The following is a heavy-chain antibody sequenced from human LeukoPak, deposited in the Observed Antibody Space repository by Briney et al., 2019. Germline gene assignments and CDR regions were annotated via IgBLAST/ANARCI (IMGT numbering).Heavy chain of an antibody. CDR3: TRVYNPDYYYYMDV. CDR2: IYYSGST. J-gene: IGHJ6*03. Sequence: PSETLSLTCTVSGGSISSSSYYWGWIRQPPGKGLEWIGSIYYSGSTYYTPSLKSRAFISVDTSQNHFSLSLRSVTAADTAVYYCTRVYNPDYYYYMDVWGKGTTVTVSS. D-gene: IGHD1-14*01. CDR1: GGSISSSSYY. V-gene: IGHV4-39*07.